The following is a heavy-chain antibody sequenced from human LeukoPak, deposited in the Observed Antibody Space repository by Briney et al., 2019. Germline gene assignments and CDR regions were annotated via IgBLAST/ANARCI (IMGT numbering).Heavy chain of an antibody. CDR1: GFTFGSDW. V-gene: IGHV3-7*01. CDR2: INQDGTMK. D-gene: IGHD3-10*01. CDR3: ARGKRFGELFYFDY. J-gene: IGHJ4*02. Sequence: GGSLTLSCAASGFTFGSDWMNWVRQAPGKGLEWVTNINQDGTMKYYVDSVKGRFTISRDNPKNSLYLQMNSLRAEDTAIYYCARGKRFGELFYFDYWGQGTLVTVSS.